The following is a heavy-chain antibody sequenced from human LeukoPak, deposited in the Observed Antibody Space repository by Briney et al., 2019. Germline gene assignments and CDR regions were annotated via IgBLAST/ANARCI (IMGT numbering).Heavy chain of an antibody. CDR3: AKDRRSGGSCHDY. Sequence: GSLRLSCAASGFTFSSYAMSWVRQAPGKGLEWVSAISGSGGSTYYADSAKGRFTISRDNSKNTLYLQMNSLRAEDTAVYFCAKDRRSGGSCHDYWGQGTLVTVSS. J-gene: IGHJ4*02. V-gene: IGHV3-23*01. CDR1: GFTFSSYA. CDR2: ISGSGGST. D-gene: IGHD2-15*01.